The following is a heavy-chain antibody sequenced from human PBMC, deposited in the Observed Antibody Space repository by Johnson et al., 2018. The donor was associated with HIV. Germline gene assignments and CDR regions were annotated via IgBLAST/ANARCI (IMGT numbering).Heavy chain of an antibody. CDR2: INWNGSST. CDR3: ARAVWTGNDAFDI. Sequence: VQLVESGGGVVRPGGSLRLSCAASGFTFDVYAMSWVRQAPGKGLEWVSGINWNGSSTDYADSVKGRFTISRDNAKNTLYLQMNSLRAEDTAVYYCARAVWTGNDAFDIWGHGTTVTVSS. D-gene: IGHD3/OR15-3a*01. J-gene: IGHJ3*02. V-gene: IGHV3-20*04. CDR1: GFTFDVYA.